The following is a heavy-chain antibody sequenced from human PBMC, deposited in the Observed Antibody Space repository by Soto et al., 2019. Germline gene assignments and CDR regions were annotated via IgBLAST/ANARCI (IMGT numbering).Heavy chain of an antibody. Sequence: EVQLVESGGGLVKPGGSLRLSCAASGFTFSNVWMNWVRQAPGKGLEWVGRIKSKTDGGTTDYAAPVKGRFTISSDDSKNTLYLQMYSLKTEDTAVYYCTPLALKYSSGWYEFSDWGQGTLVTVSS. CDR3: TPLALKYSSGWYEFSD. J-gene: IGHJ4*02. V-gene: IGHV3-15*07. CDR1: GFTFSNVW. CDR2: IKSKTDGGTT. D-gene: IGHD6-19*01.